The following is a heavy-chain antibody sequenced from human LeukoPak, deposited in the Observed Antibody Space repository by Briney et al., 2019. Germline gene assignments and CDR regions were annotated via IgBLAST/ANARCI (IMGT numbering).Heavy chain of an antibody. J-gene: IGHJ4*02. CDR3: ARAPYSETTGPL. CDR2: IRQDGNEK. CDR1: GFTFSSHW. D-gene: IGHD1-7*01. Sequence: GGSLRLSCVASGFTFSSHWMSWVRQAPEKGLEWVANIRQDGNEKYYVDSAKGRFTISRDNAKNSLYLQMNSLRAEDTAVYYRARAPYSETTGPLWGQGTLVTVSS. V-gene: IGHV3-7*01.